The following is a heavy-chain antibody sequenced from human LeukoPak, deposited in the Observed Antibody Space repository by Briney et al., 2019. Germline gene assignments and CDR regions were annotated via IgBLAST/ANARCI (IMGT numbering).Heavy chain of an antibody. D-gene: IGHD1-26*01. J-gene: IGHJ3*02. CDR1: GFTFSTYW. CDR3: ARDWDSLDAFDI. V-gene: IGHV3-7*01. CDR2: IRQDGSAK. Sequence: GGSLRLSCAASGFTFSTYWMSWVRQAPGKGLEWVANIRQDGSAKYYLDSVKGRFTISRDNAKNSLYLQMNSLRAEDTAVYSCARDWDSLDAFDIWGQGTMVTVSS.